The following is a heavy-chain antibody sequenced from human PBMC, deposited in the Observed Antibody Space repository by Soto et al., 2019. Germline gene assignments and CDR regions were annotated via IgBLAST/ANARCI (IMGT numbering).Heavy chain of an antibody. CDR1: GFTFSSYG. CDR3: AKAATYYDFWSGYRTYYYYYYGMDV. J-gene: IGHJ6*02. D-gene: IGHD3-3*01. Sequence: GGSLRLSCAASGFTFSSYGMHWVRQAPGKGLEWVAVIWYDGSNKYYADSVKGRFTISRDNSKNTLYLQMNSLRAEDTAVYYCAKAATYYDFWSGYRTYYYYYYGMDVWGQGTTVTVSS. V-gene: IGHV3-33*06. CDR2: IWYDGSNK.